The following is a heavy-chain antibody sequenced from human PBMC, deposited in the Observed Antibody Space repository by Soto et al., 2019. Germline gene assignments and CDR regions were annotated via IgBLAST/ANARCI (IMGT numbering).Heavy chain of an antibody. Sequence: PGGSLRLSCAAAGFTFSNYAMSWVRQAPGKGLEWVSDISSGSGSIYYADSVKGRFTISRDNAKNSLYLQMNSLRDEDTAVYYCARDTQDDFWSGYYRDYWGQGTLVTVSS. CDR1: GFTFSNYA. D-gene: IGHD3-3*01. CDR2: ISSGSGSI. J-gene: IGHJ4*02. V-gene: IGHV3-48*02. CDR3: ARDTQDDFWSGYYRDY.